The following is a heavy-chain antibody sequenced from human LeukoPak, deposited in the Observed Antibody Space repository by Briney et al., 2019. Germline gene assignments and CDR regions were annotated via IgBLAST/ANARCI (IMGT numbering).Heavy chain of an antibody. D-gene: IGHD3-16*01. V-gene: IGHV7-4-1*02. CDR3: ARDSQTLRGRRVYYYYMDV. CDR1: GYTFTSYA. CDR2: INTNTGNP. J-gene: IGHJ6*03. Sequence: ASVKVSCKASGYTFTSYAMNWVRQAPGQGLEWMGWINTNTGNPTYAQGFTGRFVFSLDTSVSTAYLQISSLKAEDTAVYYCARDSQTLRGRRVYYYYMDVWGKGTTVTVSS.